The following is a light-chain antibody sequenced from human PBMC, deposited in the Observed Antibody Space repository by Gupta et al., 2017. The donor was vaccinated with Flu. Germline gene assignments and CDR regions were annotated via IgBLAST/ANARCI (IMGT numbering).Light chain of an antibody. V-gene: IGKV4-1*01. Sequence: TINCKSSQSVLYSSNNKNYLAWYQQKPGQSPKVLIYWASTRESGVPDRFSGSGSGTDFTLTISTLQAEDVAVYYCHQYYSIPVPFGQGTKLEIK. J-gene: IGKJ2*01. CDR1: QSVLYSSNNKNY. CDR3: HQYYSIPVP. CDR2: WAS.